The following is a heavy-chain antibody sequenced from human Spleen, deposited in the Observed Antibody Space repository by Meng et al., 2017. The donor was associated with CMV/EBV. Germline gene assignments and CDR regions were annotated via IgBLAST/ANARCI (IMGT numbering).Heavy chain of an antibody. V-gene: IGHV3-21*01. J-gene: IGHJ4*02. Sequence: GFTFSTYTMNRVRQAPGKGLEWVSSITSSGSYIYYADSVKGRFTISRDNAKNSLYLQMNSLRAEDTAVYYCTRDDYNYYGSGRTLDYWGQGTLVTVSS. CDR3: TRDDYNYYGSGRTLDY. CDR2: ITSSGSYI. D-gene: IGHD3-10*01. CDR1: GFTFSTYT.